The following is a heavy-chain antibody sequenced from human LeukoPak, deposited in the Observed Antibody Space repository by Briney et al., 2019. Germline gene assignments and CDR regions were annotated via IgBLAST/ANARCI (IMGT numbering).Heavy chain of an antibody. CDR1: GFTFSSYA. D-gene: IGHD3-22*01. V-gene: IGHV3-23*01. CDR3: ARDRRYSDSGYFYYDY. CDR2: ISGSGGST. Sequence: PGGSLRLSCAASGFTFSSYAMSWVRQAPGKGLEWVSAISGSGGSTYYADSVKGRFTISRDNSKNTLYLQVNSLRAEDTAVYYCARDRRYSDSGYFYYDYWGQGALVTVSS. J-gene: IGHJ4*02.